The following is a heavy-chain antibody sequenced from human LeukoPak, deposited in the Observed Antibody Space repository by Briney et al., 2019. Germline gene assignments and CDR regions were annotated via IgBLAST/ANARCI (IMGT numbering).Heavy chain of an antibody. V-gene: IGHV3-30*03. CDR1: GFTVSTSV. J-gene: IGHJ4*02. CDR3: ARWYCSTTNCYYDY. CDR2: ISFDGTTK. D-gene: IGHD2-2*01. Sequence: PGGSLRLSCAASGFTVSTSVMHWVRQAPGKGLDWAAIISFDGTTKYYADSVKGRFTTSRDNSKNTLSLQMNSLRAEDTAVYYCARWYCSTTNCYYDYWGQGTLVTVSS.